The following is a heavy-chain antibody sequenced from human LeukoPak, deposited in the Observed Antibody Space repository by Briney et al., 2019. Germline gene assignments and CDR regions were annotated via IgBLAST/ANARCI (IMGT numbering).Heavy chain of an antibody. V-gene: IGHV6-1*01. D-gene: IGHD6-13*01. J-gene: IGHJ3*02. Sequence: SQTLSLACAISGDSVSSNSAAWNWIRQSPSRGLEWLGRTYYRSKWYNDYAVSVKSRITINPDTSKNQFSLQLNSVTPEDTAAYYCARGAWSSSWSGDDAFDIWGQGTMVTVSS. CDR1: GDSVSSNSAA. CDR3: ARGAWSSSWSGDDAFDI. CDR2: TYYRSKWYN.